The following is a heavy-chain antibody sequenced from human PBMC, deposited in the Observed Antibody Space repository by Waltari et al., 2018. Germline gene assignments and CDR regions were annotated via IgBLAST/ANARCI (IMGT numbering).Heavy chain of an antibody. D-gene: IGHD1-26*01. CDR2: IYTSGST. CDR1: GGSISSGSYY. V-gene: IGHV4-61*09. CDR3: ARDTYSGSFRIVDY. J-gene: IGHJ4*02. Sequence: QVQLQESGPGLVKPSQTLSLTCTVSGGSISSGSYYWSWIRQPAGKGLEWIGYIYTSGSTNYNPSLKSRVTISVDTSKNQFSLKLSSVTAADTAVYYCARDTYSGSFRIVDYWGQGTLVTVSS.